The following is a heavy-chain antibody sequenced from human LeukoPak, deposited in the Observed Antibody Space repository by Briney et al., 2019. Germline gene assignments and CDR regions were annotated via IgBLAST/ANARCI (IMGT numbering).Heavy chain of an antibody. J-gene: IGHJ6*03. CDR1: GFNFSSQW. CDR3: ARVTVGSIVVVPAAMFWDYYYYYMDV. CDR2: INSDGSRT. D-gene: IGHD2-2*01. Sequence: GGSLRLSCAASGFNFSSQWMHWVRQAPGKGLVWVSRINSDGSRTSYADSVKGRFTISRDNAKNTLYLQMNSLRAEGTAVYYCARVTVGSIVVVPAAMFWDYYYYYMDVWGKGTTVTVSS. V-gene: IGHV3-74*01.